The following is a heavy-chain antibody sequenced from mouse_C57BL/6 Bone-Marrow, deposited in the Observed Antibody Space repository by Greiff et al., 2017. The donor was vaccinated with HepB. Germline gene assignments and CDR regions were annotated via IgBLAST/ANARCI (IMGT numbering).Heavy chain of an antibody. Sequence: EVQLQESGPGLVKPSQSLSLTCSVTGYSITSGYYWNWIRQFPGNKLEWMGYISYDGSNNYNPSLKNRISITRDTSKNQFFLKLNSVTTEDTATYYCAREAIYYYCSSDAMDYWGQGTSVTVSS. J-gene: IGHJ4*01. CDR2: ISYDGSN. CDR3: AREAIYYYCSSDAMDY. D-gene: IGHD1-1*01. V-gene: IGHV3-6*01. CDR1: GYSITSGYY.